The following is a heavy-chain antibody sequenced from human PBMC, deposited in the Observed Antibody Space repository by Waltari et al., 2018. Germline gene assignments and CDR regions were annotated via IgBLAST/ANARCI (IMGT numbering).Heavy chain of an antibody. CDR3: AIGRYDYVWGSYRHGFDY. J-gene: IGHJ4*02. CDR1: GGTFSSYA. Sequence: QVQLVQSGAEVKKPGSSVKVSCKASGGTFSSYAISWVRQATGQGLEWMGGIIPIFGTANYAQKFQGRVTSTADESTSTAYMELSSLRSEDTAVYYCAIGRYDYVWGSYRHGFDYWGQGTLVTVSS. CDR2: IIPIFGTA. D-gene: IGHD3-16*02. V-gene: IGHV1-69*01.